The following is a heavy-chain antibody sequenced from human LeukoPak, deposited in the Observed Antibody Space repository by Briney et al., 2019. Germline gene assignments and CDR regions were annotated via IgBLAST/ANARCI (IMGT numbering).Heavy chain of an antibody. CDR1: GYTFTGYY. CDR3: ARRGFGSGSYEDY. J-gene: IGHJ4*02. CDR2: INPYSGGT. D-gene: IGHD3-10*01. Sequence: ASVKVSCKASGYTFTGYYMHWVRQAPEQGLEWMGWINPYSGGTNFAQEFQGRITMTGDTSISTAYMELSRLRSDDTAVYYCARRGFGSGSYEDYWGQGTLLTVSS. V-gene: IGHV1-2*02.